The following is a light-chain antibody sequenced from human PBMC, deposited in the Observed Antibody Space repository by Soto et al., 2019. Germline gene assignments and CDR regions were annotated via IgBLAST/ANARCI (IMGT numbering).Light chain of an antibody. CDR1: QTVFTY. CDR3: QQRSNWPPT. V-gene: IGKV3-11*01. CDR2: DAS. Sequence: EIVLTQSLATLSLSPGERVSLSCRASQTVFTYLAWYQQKPGQAPRLLIYDASNRATGIPARFSGSGSGTDFTRTISSLEPEDFAVYYCQQRSNWPPTFGQGTKVEIK. J-gene: IGKJ1*01.